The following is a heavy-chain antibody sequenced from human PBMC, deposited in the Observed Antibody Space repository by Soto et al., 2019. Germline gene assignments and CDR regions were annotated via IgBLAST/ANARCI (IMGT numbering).Heavy chain of an antibody. CDR2: ISAYNVNT. CDR3: ARDKVPDRRGQPRGGAFDI. J-gene: IGHJ3*02. CDR1: GYTFTSYG. Sequence: QVQLVQSGAEVKKPGASVKVSCKASGYTFTSYGISWVRQAPGQGLEWMGWISAYNVNTNYAQKLQGRVTMTTDTSTSTAYMELRSLRSDDTAVYYCARDKVPDRRGQPRGGAFDIWGQGTMVTVSS. V-gene: IGHV1-18*01. D-gene: IGHD3-10*01.